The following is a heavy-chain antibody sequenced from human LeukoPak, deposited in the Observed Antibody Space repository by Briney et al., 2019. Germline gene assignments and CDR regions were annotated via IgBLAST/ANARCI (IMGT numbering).Heavy chain of an antibody. Sequence: GESLQISCQGSGYSFTSYWIGWVRQMPGKGLEWMGIIYPSDSDARYSPSFQGQVTISADKTISTTYLQWNSLKASDTAMYYCATPGYYGSFDYWGQGTLVTVSS. CDR3: ATPGYYGSFDY. V-gene: IGHV5-51*01. CDR1: GYSFTSYW. D-gene: IGHD3-3*01. J-gene: IGHJ4*02. CDR2: IYPSDSDA.